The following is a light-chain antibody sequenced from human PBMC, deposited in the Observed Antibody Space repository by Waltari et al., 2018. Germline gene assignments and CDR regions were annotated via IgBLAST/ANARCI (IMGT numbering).Light chain of an antibody. J-gene: IGKJ4*02. CDR1: QNISSY. CDR3: QQSHSFPLT. Sequence: DIQMTPSPSSLSASVGDRVTSTCRASQNISSYLNWYQQKARKAPKPLIYAAASLQSGVPSRFSGSGSGTEFTLIITSLQPEDFATFFCQQSHSFPLTFGGGTKVETK. V-gene: IGKV1-39*01. CDR2: AAA.